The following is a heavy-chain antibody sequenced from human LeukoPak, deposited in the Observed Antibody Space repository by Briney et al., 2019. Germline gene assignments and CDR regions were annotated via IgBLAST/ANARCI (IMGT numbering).Heavy chain of an antibody. Sequence: VASVKVSCKASGGTFSSYAISWVRQAPGQGLEWMGWISAYNGNTIYAQMLQGRVTMTTDTSTSTAYMELRSLRSDDTAVYYCARDLSSSYYYVFDYWGQGTLVTVSS. J-gene: IGHJ4*02. CDR2: ISAYNGNT. CDR1: GGTFSSYA. D-gene: IGHD3-22*01. V-gene: IGHV1-18*01. CDR3: ARDLSSSYYYVFDY.